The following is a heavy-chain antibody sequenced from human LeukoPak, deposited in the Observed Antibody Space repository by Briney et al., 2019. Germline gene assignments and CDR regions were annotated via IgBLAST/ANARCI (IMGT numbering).Heavy chain of an antibody. D-gene: IGHD3-22*01. CDR2: MYYSGST. CDR3: ARPYYYDSRIDP. CDR1: GGPISSGDYY. J-gene: IGHJ5*02. Sequence: PSQTLSLTCTVSGGPISSGDYYWSWIRQPPGKGLEWIAYMYYSGSTYDNPSLKSRVTMSADTSKNQLSLKLSSVTAADTAVYYCARPYYYDSRIDPWGQGILVTVSS. V-gene: IGHV4-30-4*01.